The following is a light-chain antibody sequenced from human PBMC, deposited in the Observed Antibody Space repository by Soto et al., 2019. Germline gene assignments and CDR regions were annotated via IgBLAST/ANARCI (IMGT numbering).Light chain of an antibody. CDR1: SSNIGAGYD. Sequence: QSVLTQPPSVSGAPGQRVTISCTGSSSNIGAGYDVHWYQLLPGTAPRLLIYDNNNRPSGVPARFSVSKSDTSASLAITGLQPEDEADYYCQSYDSSLSGSYVFGTGTKVTVL. V-gene: IGLV1-40*01. CDR2: DNN. J-gene: IGLJ1*01. CDR3: QSYDSSLSGSYV.